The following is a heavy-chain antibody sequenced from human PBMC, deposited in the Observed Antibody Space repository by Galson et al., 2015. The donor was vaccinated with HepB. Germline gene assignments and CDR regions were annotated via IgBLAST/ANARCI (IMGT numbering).Heavy chain of an antibody. V-gene: IGHV3-15*01. CDR1: GFTFSNTR. D-gene: IGHD4-23*01. J-gene: IGHJ4*02. CDR2: ITSKTEGGTT. CDR3: TTDTVVDRS. Sequence: SLRLSCAASGFTFSNTRMSWVRQAPGKGLEWVGLITSKTEGGTTDYAAPVKGRFTISRDDSKNTLGLQMNSLKTEDTGVYYCTTDTVVDRSWGQGTLVTVSS.